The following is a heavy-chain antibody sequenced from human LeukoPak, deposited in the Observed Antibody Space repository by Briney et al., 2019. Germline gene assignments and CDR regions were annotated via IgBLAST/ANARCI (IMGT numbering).Heavy chain of an antibody. D-gene: IGHD3-3*01. Sequence: GSSVKVSCKASGGTFSSYAISWVRQAPGQGLAWMGRIIPIFGTANYAQKFQGRVTITTDESTSPAYMELSSLRSEDTAVYYCARARGGALSEWFSPPHYWGQGTLVTVSS. V-gene: IGHV1-69*05. J-gene: IGHJ4*02. CDR2: IIPIFGTA. CDR3: ARARGGALSEWFSPPHY. CDR1: GGTFSSYA.